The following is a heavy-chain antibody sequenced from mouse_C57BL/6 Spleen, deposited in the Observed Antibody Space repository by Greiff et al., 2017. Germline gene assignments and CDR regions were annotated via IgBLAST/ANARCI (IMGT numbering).Heavy chain of an antibody. V-gene: IGHV1-76*01. Sequence: VKLVESGAELVRPGASVKLSCKASGYTFTDYYINWVKQRPGQGLEWIARIYPGSGNTYYNEKFKGKATLTAEKSSSTAYMQLSSLTSEDSAVYFCARRDDGYYYAMDYWGQGTSVTVSS. CDR2: IYPGSGNT. CDR1: GYTFTDYY. J-gene: IGHJ4*01. D-gene: IGHD2-3*01. CDR3: ARRDDGYYYAMDY.